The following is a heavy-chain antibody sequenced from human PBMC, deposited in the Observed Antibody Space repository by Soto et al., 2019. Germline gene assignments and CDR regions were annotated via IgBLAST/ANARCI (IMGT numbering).Heavy chain of an antibody. CDR3: AKDDGLIVAFDYFDY. CDR2: ISYDGSNK. J-gene: IGHJ4*02. Sequence: SLRLSCAASGFTFSSYGMNWVRQAPGKGLEWVAVISYDGSNKYYADSVKGRFTISRDNSKNTLYLQMNSLRAEDTAVYYCAKDDGLIVAFDYFDYWGQGTLVTVSS. CDR1: GFTFSSYG. V-gene: IGHV3-30*18. D-gene: IGHD3-22*01.